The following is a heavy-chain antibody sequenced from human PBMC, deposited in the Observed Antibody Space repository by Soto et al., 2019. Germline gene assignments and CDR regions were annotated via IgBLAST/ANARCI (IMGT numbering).Heavy chain of an antibody. V-gene: IGHV1-8*01. Sequence: QVQLVQSGAEVKKPGASVKVSCKASGYTFTSYDINWVRQATGQGLEWMGWMNPNSGNTGYAQKFQGRVIMTGSTPISTAYMELSSLTSEDTAVYYCVLSSSWSYFHPWGQGTLVTVSS. D-gene: IGHD6-13*01. CDR1: GYTFTSYD. CDR3: VLSSSWSYFHP. CDR2: MNPNSGNT. J-gene: IGHJ1*01.